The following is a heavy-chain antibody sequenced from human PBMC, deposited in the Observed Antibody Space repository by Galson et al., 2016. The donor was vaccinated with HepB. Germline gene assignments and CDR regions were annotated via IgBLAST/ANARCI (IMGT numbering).Heavy chain of an antibody. CDR3: AKDRWLRFFVEGRGGGMDV. V-gene: IGHV3-30*18. CDR2: ISYDGNTK. J-gene: IGHJ6*02. D-gene: IGHD3-3*01. Sequence: SLRLSCAASGLSFSTYGMHWVRQAPGTGLEWVAVISYDGNTKHYADSVKGRFTIPRDNSKNTLYLQMNSLRAEDTAVYYCAKDRWLRFFVEGRGGGMDVWGQGTTVTVSS. CDR1: GLSFSTYG.